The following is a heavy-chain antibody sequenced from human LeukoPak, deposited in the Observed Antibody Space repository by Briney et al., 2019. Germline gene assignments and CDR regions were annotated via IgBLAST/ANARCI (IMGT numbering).Heavy chain of an antibody. Sequence: ASVKVSCKVSGYTLTELSMHWVRQAPGKGLEWMGGFDPEDGETTYAQKFQGRVTMTEDTSTDTAYMELSSLRSEDTAVYYCATVPPFMVTFGGVIAGFFGYWGQGTLVTVSS. CDR3: ATVPPFMVTFGGVIAGFFGY. CDR2: FDPEDGET. V-gene: IGHV1-24*01. CDR1: GYTLTELS. J-gene: IGHJ4*02. D-gene: IGHD3-16*02.